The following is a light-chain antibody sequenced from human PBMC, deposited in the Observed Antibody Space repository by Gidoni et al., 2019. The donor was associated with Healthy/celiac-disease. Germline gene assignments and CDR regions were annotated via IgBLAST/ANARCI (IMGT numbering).Light chain of an antibody. J-gene: IGLJ1*01. CDR3: SSYTSSSTLEV. V-gene: IGLV2-14*01. CDR1: ISDVGGYHY. CDR2: YVS. Sequence: QSALTQPASVSGSPGQSITLSCTGTISDVGGYHYVSWYPQHPGKAPKLMIYYVSNRPSGVSTRFAGSKSGNTASLTISGLQAEDEADYYCSSYTSSSTLEVFGTGTKVTVL.